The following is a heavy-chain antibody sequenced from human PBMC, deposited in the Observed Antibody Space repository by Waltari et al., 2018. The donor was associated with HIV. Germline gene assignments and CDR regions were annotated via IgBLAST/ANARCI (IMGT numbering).Heavy chain of an antibody. V-gene: IGHV3-30*18. D-gene: IGHD3-3*01. CDR3: AKDWRSGYYTGRSYALDV. Sequence: QVQLVESGGGVVQPGRYRRLSCAASGFTFSNYDMHWVRQAPGRGLEWVAVVSYAGIAYYADSLRGRFTISRDTPEDTLYLQINSLRADDTAVYYCAKDWRSGYYTGRSYALDVWGQGTTVTVSS. J-gene: IGHJ6*02. CDR1: GFTFSNYD. CDR2: VSYAGIA.